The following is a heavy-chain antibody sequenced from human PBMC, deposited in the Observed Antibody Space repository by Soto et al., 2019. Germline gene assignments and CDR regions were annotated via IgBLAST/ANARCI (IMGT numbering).Heavy chain of an antibody. CDR2: IYHSGNT. V-gene: IGHV4-4*02. D-gene: IGHD6-13*01. Sequence: QVQLQESGPGLVKPSGTLSLTCAVSGGSISGSNWWGWVRQTPGKGLAWIGEIYHSGNTNYNPSLKSRVPIXVXRXXNQFSGRLSSVTAADTAVYYCATGVRCSCSGYWGSWGQGTLVTVSS. CDR3: ATGVRCSCSGYWGS. J-gene: IGHJ5*02. CDR1: GGSISGSNW.